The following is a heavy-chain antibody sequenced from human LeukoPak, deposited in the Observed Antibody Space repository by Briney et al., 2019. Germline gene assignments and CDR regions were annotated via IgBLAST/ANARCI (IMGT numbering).Heavy chain of an antibody. D-gene: IGHD6-19*01. CDR1: GYTFTSYD. CDR2: MNPNSGNT. CDR3: ARTYSSGWYGLRVTVKNAFDI. J-gene: IGHJ3*02. V-gene: IGHV1-8*01. Sequence: ASVKVSCKASGYTFTSYDINWVRQATGQGLEWMGWMNPNSGNTGYAQKFQGRVTMTRNTSISTAYMELSSLRSEDTAVYYCARTYSSGWYGLRVTVKNAFDIWGRGTMVTVSS.